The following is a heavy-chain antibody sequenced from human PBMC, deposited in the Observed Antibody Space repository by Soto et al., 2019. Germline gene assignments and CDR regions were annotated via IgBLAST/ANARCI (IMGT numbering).Heavy chain of an antibody. D-gene: IGHD6-13*01. CDR2: IYSGGST. Sequence: GGSLRLSCAASGFTVSSNYMSWVRQAPGKGLEWVSVIYSGGSTYYADSVKGRFTISRDNSKNTLYLQMNSLGAEDTAVYYCARKDSSSWGPFDYWGQGTLVTVS. J-gene: IGHJ4*02. CDR3: ARKDSSSWGPFDY. CDR1: GFTVSSNY. V-gene: IGHV3-66*01.